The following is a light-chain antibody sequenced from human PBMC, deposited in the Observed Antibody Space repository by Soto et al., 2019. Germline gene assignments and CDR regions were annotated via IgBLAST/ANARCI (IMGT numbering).Light chain of an antibody. CDR2: DVG. Sequence: ALTQPRSVSGSPGQSVTISCTGTSRVVGGYDYVSWYQQHPGKAPKFMIYDVGRRPSGVPERFSGSKSGNTASLTISGLQAEDEAEYHCCSYAGSSSYVFGSGTKVTVL. V-gene: IGLV2-11*01. CDR1: SRVVGGYDY. CDR3: CSYAGSSSYV. J-gene: IGLJ1*01.